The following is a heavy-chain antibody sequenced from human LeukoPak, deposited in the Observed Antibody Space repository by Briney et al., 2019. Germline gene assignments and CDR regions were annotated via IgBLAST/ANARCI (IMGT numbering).Heavy chain of an antibody. Sequence: QSWGALRLSCVSSGFTFSSNGMHWVRQAPGKGLEWVTFIQYDGSKKYYADSVKGRFTISRDNSKNTLYLQMNSLRAEDTAVYYCAKDPERITIFGVVNDYWGQGTLVTVSS. D-gene: IGHD3-3*01. CDR2: IQYDGSKK. CDR3: AKDPERITIFGVVNDY. V-gene: IGHV3-30*02. CDR1: GFTFSSNG. J-gene: IGHJ4*02.